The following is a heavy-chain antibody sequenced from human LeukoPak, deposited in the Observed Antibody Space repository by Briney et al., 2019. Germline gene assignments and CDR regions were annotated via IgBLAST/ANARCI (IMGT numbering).Heavy chain of an antibody. CDR3: ARGGDGMDV. CDR1: GYSFTAHY. V-gene: IGHV1-2*06. J-gene: IGHJ6*02. CDR2: INPNSGGT. Sequence: ASVKVSCKASGYSFTAHYMHWVRQAPGQGLEWMGRINPNSGGTNYAQNFQGRVTMTRDTSISTAYMELSRLRSDDTAVYYCARGGDGMDVWGQGTTVTVSS.